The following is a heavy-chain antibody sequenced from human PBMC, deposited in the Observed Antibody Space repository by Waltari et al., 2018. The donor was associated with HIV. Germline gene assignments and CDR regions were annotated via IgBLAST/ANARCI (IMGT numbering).Heavy chain of an antibody. V-gene: IGHV1-69*06. CDR2: IIPIFGAT. CDR1: GGTFNIYA. Sequence: QVQLVQSGAEVKKPGSSVRVSCMASGGTFNIYAITWVRPAPGQGLEWMGRIIPIFGATDYAQKFQGRVTITADKSTSTVYMELSSLRSEDTAVYYCARGQHDYSTPHRSDMDVWGQGTTVTVSS. D-gene: IGHD4-4*01. J-gene: IGHJ6*02. CDR3: ARGQHDYSTPHRSDMDV.